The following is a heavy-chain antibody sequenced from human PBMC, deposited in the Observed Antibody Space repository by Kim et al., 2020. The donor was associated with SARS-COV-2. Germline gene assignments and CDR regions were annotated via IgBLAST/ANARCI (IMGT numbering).Heavy chain of an antibody. CDR3: ARTVTRGTWYVDY. CDR1: GGSISSGGYY. Sequence: SETLSLTCTVSGGSISSGGYYWSWIRQHPGKGLEWIGYIYYSGSTYYNPSLKSRVTISVDTSKNQFSLKLSSVTAADTAVYYCARTVTRGTWYVDYWGQGTLGTVSS. V-gene: IGHV4-31*03. CDR2: IYYSGST. D-gene: IGHD4-17*01. J-gene: IGHJ4*02.